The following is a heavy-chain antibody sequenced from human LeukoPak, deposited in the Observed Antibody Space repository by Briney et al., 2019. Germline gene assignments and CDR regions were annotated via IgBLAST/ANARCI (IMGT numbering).Heavy chain of an antibody. CDR3: AKWGDYDILTGYYDPDY. V-gene: IGHV3-23*01. D-gene: IGHD3-9*01. Sequence: GASLRLSCAASGFTFSNYAMSWVRQAPGKGLEWVSAVSGRDDSTYYADPVKGRFTISRDTSKNTLYLQMNSLRAEDTAVYYCAKWGDYDILTGYYDPDYWGQGTLVTVSS. J-gene: IGHJ4*02. CDR1: GFTFSNYA. CDR2: VSGRDDST.